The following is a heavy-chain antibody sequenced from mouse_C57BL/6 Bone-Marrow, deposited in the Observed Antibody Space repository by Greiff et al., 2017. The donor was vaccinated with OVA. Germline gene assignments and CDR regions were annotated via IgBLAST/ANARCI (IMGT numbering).Heavy chain of an antibody. D-gene: IGHD1-1*02. CDR1: GFTFSSYG. Sequence: EVKLMESGGDLVKPGGSLKLSCAASGFTFSSYGMSWVRQTPGQRLEWVATISSGGSYTYYQDRVKGRSTITGDNAKNTLYVQMSSLKSEDTAMYYCARHGDYGGFFDYWGQGTTLTVSS. V-gene: IGHV5-6*01. CDR2: ISSGGSYT. CDR3: ARHGDYGGFFDY. J-gene: IGHJ2*01.